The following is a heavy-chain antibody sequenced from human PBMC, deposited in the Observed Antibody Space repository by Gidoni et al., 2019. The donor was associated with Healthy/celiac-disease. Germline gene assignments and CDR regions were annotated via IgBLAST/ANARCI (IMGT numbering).Heavy chain of an antibody. CDR1: GFTFSSYS. J-gene: IGHJ6*02. Sequence: EVQLVESGGGLVKPGGSLRLSCAASGFTFSSYSMNWVRQAPGKGLEWGSSISSSSSYIYYADSVKGRFTISRDNAKNSLYLQMNSLRAEDTAVYYCARDSWGSGWYYYYYGMDVWGQGTTVTVSS. CDR2: ISSSSSYI. V-gene: IGHV3-21*01. CDR3: ARDSWGSGWYYYYYGMDV. D-gene: IGHD6-19*01.